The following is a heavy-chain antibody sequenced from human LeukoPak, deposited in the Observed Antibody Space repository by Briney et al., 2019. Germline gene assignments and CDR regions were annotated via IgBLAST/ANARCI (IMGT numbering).Heavy chain of an antibody. D-gene: IGHD6-19*01. CDR1: GYTFTTYD. CDR3: ARGRGSGHKENWFDP. V-gene: IGHV1-8*01. CDR2: MNPNSGNT. Sequence: GASVKVSCKASGYTFTTYDINWVRQATGQGLEWMGWMNPNSGNTGYTQKFQGRVTMTRNTSVSTAYMELSSLRSEDTAVYYCARGRGSGHKENWFDPWGQGTLVTVSS. J-gene: IGHJ5*02.